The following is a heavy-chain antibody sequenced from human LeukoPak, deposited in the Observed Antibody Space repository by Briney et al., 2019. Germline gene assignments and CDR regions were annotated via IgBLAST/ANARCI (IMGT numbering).Heavy chain of an antibody. CDR1: GFTFSSYS. CDR3: AREIVGANGNLS. J-gene: IGHJ5*02. V-gene: IGHV4-34*01. CDR2: INHSGST. D-gene: IGHD1-26*01. Sequence: GSLRLSCAASGFTFSSYSMNWVRQPPGKGLEWIGEINHSGSTNYNPSLKSRVTISVDTSKNQFSLKLSSVTAADTAVYYCAREIVGANGNLSWGQGTLVTVSS.